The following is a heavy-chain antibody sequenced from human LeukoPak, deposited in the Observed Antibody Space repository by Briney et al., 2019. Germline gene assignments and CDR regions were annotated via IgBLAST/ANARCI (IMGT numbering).Heavy chain of an antibody. CDR3: AREGAYIDWPQAPDI. D-gene: IGHD3-9*01. CDR2: ISGYNALT. J-gene: IGHJ3*02. Sequence: ASVKLCCNASGYTFSSYGISWVRQAPGQGLEWMGWISGYNALTETAQKVQGRLTLTTDTSTTTAYMELRTLRSDDTAVYYCAREGAYIDWPQAPDIWGQGTMVTVS. V-gene: IGHV1-18*01. CDR1: GYTFSSYG.